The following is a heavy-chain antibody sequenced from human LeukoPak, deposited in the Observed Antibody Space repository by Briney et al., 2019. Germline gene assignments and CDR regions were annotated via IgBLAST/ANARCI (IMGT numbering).Heavy chain of an antibody. D-gene: IGHD2-15*01. CDR2: IYPGDSDT. CDR3: ARPHTPTG. V-gene: IGHV5-51*01. Sequence: GESREISCKGSGYSFATYWIGWVRQMPGKGLEWMGIIYPGDSDTRYSPSFQGQVTISADKSISTAYLQWSSLKASDTAMYYCARPHTPTGWGQGTMVTVSS. CDR1: GYSFATYW. J-gene: IGHJ4*02.